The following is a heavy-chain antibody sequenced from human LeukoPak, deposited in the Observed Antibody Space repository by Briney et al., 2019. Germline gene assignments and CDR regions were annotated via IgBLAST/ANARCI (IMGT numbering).Heavy chain of an antibody. CDR1: GGSFSGYY. Sequence: PSETLSLTCAVYGGSFSGYYWSWIRQPPGKGLEWIGEINHSGSTNYNPSLKSRVTISVDTSKNQFSLKLSSVTAADTAVYYCARNEIYYGSFGYWGQGTLVTVSS. CDR2: INHSGST. CDR3: ARNEIYYGSFGY. D-gene: IGHD3-10*01. V-gene: IGHV4-34*01. J-gene: IGHJ4*02.